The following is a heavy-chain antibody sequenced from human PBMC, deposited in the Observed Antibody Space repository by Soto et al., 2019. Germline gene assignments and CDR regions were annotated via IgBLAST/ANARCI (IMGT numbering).Heavy chain of an antibody. CDR1: GFTFDAYT. CDR3: AKDMAYGGNSGPFDY. V-gene: IGHV3-43*01. Sequence: DVQLVESGGVVVQPGGSLRLSCAASGFTFDAYTMHWVRQAPGKGLEWVSLIFWDGSNTHYADSVKGRFTISRDNRKNSLYLQMDRLRTEDTALYYCAKDMAYGGNSGPFDYWGQGTLVTVSS. D-gene: IGHD4-17*01. J-gene: IGHJ4*02. CDR2: IFWDGSNT.